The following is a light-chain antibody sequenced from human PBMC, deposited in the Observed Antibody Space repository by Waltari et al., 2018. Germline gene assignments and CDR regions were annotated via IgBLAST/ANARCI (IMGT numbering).Light chain of an antibody. CDR1: SSDVGGYNY. V-gene: IGLV2-23*02. CDR2: DVS. Sequence: QSALTQPASVSGSPGQSITISCTGPSSDVGGYNYVSWYQQHPGKAPKLMIYDVSKRPSGVSNRFSGSKSGNTASLTISGLQAEDEADYYCCSYAGSSTLDVVFGGGTKLTVL. J-gene: IGLJ2*01. CDR3: CSYAGSSTLDVV.